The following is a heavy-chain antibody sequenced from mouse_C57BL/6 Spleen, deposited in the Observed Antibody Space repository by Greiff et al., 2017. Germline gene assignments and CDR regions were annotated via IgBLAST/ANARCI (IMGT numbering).Heavy chain of an antibody. V-gene: IGHV1-52*01. CDR3: ARSGYGNRFAY. CDR1: GYPFTSYW. J-gene: IGHJ3*01. D-gene: IGHD2-10*02. CDR2: IDPSDSET. Sequence: QVQLQQPGAELVRPGSSVKLSCKASGYPFTSYWMHWVKQRPIQGLEWIGNIDPSDSETHYNQKFKDKATLTVDKSSSTAYMQLSSLTSEDSAVYYCARSGYGNRFAYWGQGTLVTVSA.